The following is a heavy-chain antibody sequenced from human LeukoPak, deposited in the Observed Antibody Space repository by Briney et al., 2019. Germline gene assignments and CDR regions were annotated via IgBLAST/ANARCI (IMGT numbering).Heavy chain of an antibody. D-gene: IGHD5-18*01. Sequence: PGGSLRLSCAASGFTVSSNFMSWVRQAPGKGLEWASVIYSDENTHYADSVKGRFTISRDISKNTVYLQMDSLTVEDTAVYYCARDQVGYTYGTSWGQGTLVAVSS. CDR2: IYSDENT. J-gene: IGHJ5*02. V-gene: IGHV3-66*01. CDR3: ARDQVGYTYGTS. CDR1: GFTVSSNF.